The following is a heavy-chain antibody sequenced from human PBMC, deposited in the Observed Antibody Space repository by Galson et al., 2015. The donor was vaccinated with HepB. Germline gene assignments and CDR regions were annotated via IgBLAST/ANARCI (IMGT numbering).Heavy chain of an antibody. CDR1: GYTFTSYA. Sequence: SVKVSCKASGYTFTSYAMHWVRQAPGQRLEWMGWINAGNGNTKYSQKFQGRVTITRDTSASTAYMELSSLRSEDTAVYYCARDQRSSGWYPFDYWGQGTLVTVSS. CDR2: INAGNGNT. J-gene: IGHJ4*02. D-gene: IGHD6-19*01. V-gene: IGHV1-3*01. CDR3: ARDQRSSGWYPFDY.